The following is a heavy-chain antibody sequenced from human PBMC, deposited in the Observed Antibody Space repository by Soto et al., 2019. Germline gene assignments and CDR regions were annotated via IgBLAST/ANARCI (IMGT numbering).Heavy chain of an antibody. V-gene: IGHV3-30*18. D-gene: IGHD3-9*01. CDR1: GSTFSSYG. CDR2: ISYDGSNK. CDR3: AKGTKDILTGYRRYYYGMDV. J-gene: IGHJ6*02. Sequence: PGGSLRLSCAASGSTFSSYGMHWVRQAPGKGLEWVAVISYDGSNKYYADSVKGRFTISRDNSKNTLYLQMNSLRAEDTAVYYCAKGTKDILTGYRRYYYGMDVRGQGTTVTVSS.